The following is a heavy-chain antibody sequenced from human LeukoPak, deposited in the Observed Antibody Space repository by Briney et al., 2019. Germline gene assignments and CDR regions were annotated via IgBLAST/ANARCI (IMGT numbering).Heavy chain of an antibody. CDR3: ARGRGYSYVDY. V-gene: IGHV3-30*03. CDR1: GFTFSRHG. Sequence: GGSLRLSCAASGFTFSRHGMHWARHAPGKGLKWVAGMSKDGATIRYEGSVEGRFTISRDNSKNTVYLQMNSLRAEDTAVYYCARGRGYSYVDYWGQGTLVTVSS. D-gene: IGHD5-18*01. J-gene: IGHJ4*02. CDR2: MSKDGATI.